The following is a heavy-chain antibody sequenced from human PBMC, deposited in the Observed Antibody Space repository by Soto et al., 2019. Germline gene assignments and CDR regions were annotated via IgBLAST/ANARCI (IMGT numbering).Heavy chain of an antibody. CDR1: GDYIHVGGYY. CDR3: GRDLTSNANCIDP. V-gene: IGHV4-30-4*01. J-gene: IGHJ5*02. D-gene: IGHD2-2*01. CDR2: IYYTGKT. Sequence: QVQLQESGPGLVKPSQTLSLTCSVSGDYIHVGGYYWTWIRQRPGKGLEWMGYIYYTGKTYYNPSLESRLTMSVDRYKNQFSLRLTSVTAADTAVYFCGRDLTSNANCIDPWGQGTLVTVSS.